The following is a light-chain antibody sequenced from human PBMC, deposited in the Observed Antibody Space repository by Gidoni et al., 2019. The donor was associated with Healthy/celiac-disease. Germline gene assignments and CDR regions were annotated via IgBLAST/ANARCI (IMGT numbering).Light chain of an antibody. CDR2: EGS. Sequence: QSALTQPASVSGSPRQSITISCTGTSSDVGSYNLVSWYQPHPGKAPKLMIYEGSKRPSGVSNRFSGSKSGNTASLTISGLQAEDEADYYCCSYAGSSTLVFGGGTKLTVL. CDR1: SSDVGSYNL. J-gene: IGLJ2*01. V-gene: IGLV2-23*01. CDR3: CSYAGSSTLV.